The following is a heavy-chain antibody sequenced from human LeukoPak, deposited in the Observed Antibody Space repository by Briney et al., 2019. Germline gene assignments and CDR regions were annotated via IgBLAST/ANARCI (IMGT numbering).Heavy chain of an antibody. V-gene: IGHV1-2*02. CDR2: INPDSGDT. J-gene: IGHJ5*02. CDR1: GYSLTNYY. CDR3: ARDRAAGGSHNWFDP. D-gene: IGHD6-13*01. Sequence: ASVKVSCKASGYSLTNYYLHWARQAPGEGLEWMGWINPDSGDTMSAEKFQGRVTMTRDPSVNTAYMELSGLSSDDTAVYYCARDRAAGGSHNWFDPWGQGTLVTVSS.